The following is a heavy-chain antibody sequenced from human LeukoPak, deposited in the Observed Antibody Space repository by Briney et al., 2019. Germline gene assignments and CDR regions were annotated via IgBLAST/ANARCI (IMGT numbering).Heavy chain of an antibody. D-gene: IGHD6-13*01. V-gene: IGHV3-30-3*01. CDR3: ATSPYSSSWPFYYFDY. CDR1: GFTFSSYA. J-gene: IGHJ4*02. CDR2: ISYDGSNK. Sequence: PGGSLRLSCAASGFTFSSYAMHWVRQAPGKGLEWVAVISYDGSNKYYADSVKGRFTISRDNSKNTLYLQMNSLRAEDTAVYYCATSPYSSSWPFYYFDYWGQGTLVTVSS.